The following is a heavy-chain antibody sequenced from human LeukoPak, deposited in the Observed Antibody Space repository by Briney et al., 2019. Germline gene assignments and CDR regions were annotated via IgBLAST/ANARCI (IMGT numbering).Heavy chain of an antibody. CDR1: GGSISRYY. V-gene: IGHV4-59*12. CDR3: ARGGAGGRAFDI. CDR2: IYYSGST. J-gene: IGHJ3*02. D-gene: IGHD2-15*01. Sequence: PSETVSLTCTVSGGSISRYYWSWIRQPPGKGLEWIGYIYYSGSTNYNPSLKSRVTISVDTSKNQFSLQLNSVTPEDTAVYYCARGGAGGRAFDIWGQGTMVTVSS.